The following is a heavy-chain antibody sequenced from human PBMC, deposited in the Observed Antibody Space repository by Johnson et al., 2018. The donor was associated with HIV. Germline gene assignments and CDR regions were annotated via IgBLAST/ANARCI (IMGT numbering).Heavy chain of an antibody. Sequence: QVQLVESGGGLVQPGGSLRLSCAASGFTFSNYAVHWVRQAPGKGLEWVAVISFDGSNKYYADSVKGRFTISRDNSKNTLYLQMNSLRAEDTAVYYCARDPPSYGSGSYFRAFDIWGQGTMVTVSS. CDR2: ISFDGSNK. CDR3: ARDPPSYGSGSYFRAFDI. J-gene: IGHJ3*02. V-gene: IGHV3-30*14. CDR1: GFTFSNYA. D-gene: IGHD3-10*01.